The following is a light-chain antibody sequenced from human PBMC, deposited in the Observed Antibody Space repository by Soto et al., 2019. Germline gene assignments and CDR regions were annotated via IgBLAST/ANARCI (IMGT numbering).Light chain of an antibody. V-gene: IGKV3-20*01. J-gene: IGKJ1*01. CDR3: QQYATSPVT. CDR2: GAS. Sequence: EIGMSPARAAPSVSRGLVATPSCWASQNLSSVYFAWYQQKPGQAPRLLIHGASTRATGIPYRFSGSGSGKDFTLTVSRLETEDFAVYYCQQYATSPVTFGRGTKVDI. CDR1: QNLSSVY.